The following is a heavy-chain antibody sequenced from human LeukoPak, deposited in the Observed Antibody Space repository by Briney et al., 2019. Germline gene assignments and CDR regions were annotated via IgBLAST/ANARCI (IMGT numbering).Heavy chain of an antibody. V-gene: IGHV1-8*01. CDR3: ARGSVVPAAKAYYYYYGMDV. CDR1: GYTFTSYD. Sequence: ASVKVSCKASGYTFTSYDINWVRQATGQGLEWMGWMNPNSGNTGYARKFQGRVTMTRNTSISTAYMELSSLRSEDTAVYYCARGSVVPAAKAYYYYYGMDVWGQGTTVTVSS. J-gene: IGHJ6*02. D-gene: IGHD2-2*01. CDR2: MNPNSGNT.